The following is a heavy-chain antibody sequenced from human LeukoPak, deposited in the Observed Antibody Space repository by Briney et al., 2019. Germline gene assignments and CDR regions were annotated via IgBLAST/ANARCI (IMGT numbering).Heavy chain of an antibody. CDR2: INTNTGNV. V-gene: IGHV7-4-1*02. CDR1: GYTFTGYY. J-gene: IGHJ6*02. Sequence: GASVKVSCKASGYTFTGYYMHWVRQAPGQGLEWMGWINTNTGNVAYAQGLTGRSVFSLDTSVSTAYLEISSLKAEDTAVYYCARPMGRYYYYGMDVWGQGTTVTVS. D-gene: IGHD3-16*01. CDR3: ARPMGRYYYYGMDV.